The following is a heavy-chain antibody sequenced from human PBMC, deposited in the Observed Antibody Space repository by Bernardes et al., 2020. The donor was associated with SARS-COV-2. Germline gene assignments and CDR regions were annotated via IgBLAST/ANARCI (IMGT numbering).Heavy chain of an antibody. V-gene: IGHV1-18*04. CDR2: INPYTGNT. CDR1: GYTFTSYG. D-gene: IGHD3-16*01. Sequence: ASVKVSCKASGYTFTSYGISWVRQAPGQGLEWLAYINPYTGNTDYAQKVQGRVTMTTDTSTSTAYMELRSLRSDDTAVDYCARDYALIDYWGQGTLVAVS. CDR3: ARDYALIDY. J-gene: IGHJ4*02.